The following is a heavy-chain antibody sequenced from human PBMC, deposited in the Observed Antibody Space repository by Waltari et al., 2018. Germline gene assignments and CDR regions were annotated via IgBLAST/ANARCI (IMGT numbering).Heavy chain of an antibody. D-gene: IGHD2-2*01. CDR1: GFTFDDYT. CDR3: AKDSYCSSTSCSFYFDY. J-gene: IGHJ4*02. V-gene: IGHV3-43*01. CDR2: ISWDGGST. Sequence: EVQLVESGGVVVQPGGSLRLSCAASGFTFDDYTMHWVRQAPGKGLEWVSLISWDGGSTYKADSVKGRFTISRDNSKNSLYLQMNRLRTEDTALYYCAKDSYCSSTSCSFYFDYWGQGTLVTVSS.